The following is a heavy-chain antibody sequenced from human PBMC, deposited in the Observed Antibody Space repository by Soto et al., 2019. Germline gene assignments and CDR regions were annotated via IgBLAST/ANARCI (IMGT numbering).Heavy chain of an antibody. CDR3: ARDGREASGMDV. CDR1: GGSISSHY. Sequence: SETLSLTCTVSGGSISSHYWSWVRQAAGKGLEWIGHIYYRGSTTYNPSLRSRSTISVDTSNNQFSLKLNSVTTADTAVYYCARDGREASGMDVWGQGTKVTVSS. J-gene: IGHJ6*02. V-gene: IGHV4-59*11. CDR2: IYYRGST. D-gene: IGHD1-26*01.